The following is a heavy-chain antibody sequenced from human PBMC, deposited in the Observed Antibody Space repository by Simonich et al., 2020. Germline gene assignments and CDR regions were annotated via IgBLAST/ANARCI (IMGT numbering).Heavy chain of an antibody. CDR3: AREGLLLDAFDI. V-gene: IGHV3-30*07. CDR1: GFTFSSYA. J-gene: IGHJ3*02. D-gene: IGHD2-15*01. Sequence: QVQLVESGGGVVQPGRSLRLSCAASGFTFSSYAMHWVRQAPGKGLECVGGISYDGSNKYFADSVKGRFTISRDNSKNTLYLQMNSLRAEDTAVYYCAREGLLLDAFDIWGQGTMVTVSS. CDR2: ISYDGSNK.